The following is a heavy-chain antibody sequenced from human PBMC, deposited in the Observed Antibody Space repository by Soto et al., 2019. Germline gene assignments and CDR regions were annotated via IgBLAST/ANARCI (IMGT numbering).Heavy chain of an antibody. Sequence: EVQLVESGGGLVQPGGSLKLSCAASGFTFSGSAMHWVRQASGKGLEWVGRIRSKANSYATAYAASVKGRFTISRDDSKNTAYLQMNSLKTEDTAVYYCTRHDEDDYDSRRYYYYGMDVWGQGTTVTVSS. CDR3: TRHDEDDYDSRRYYYYGMDV. V-gene: IGHV3-73*01. J-gene: IGHJ6*02. D-gene: IGHD3-22*01. CDR1: GFTFSGSA. CDR2: IRSKANSYAT.